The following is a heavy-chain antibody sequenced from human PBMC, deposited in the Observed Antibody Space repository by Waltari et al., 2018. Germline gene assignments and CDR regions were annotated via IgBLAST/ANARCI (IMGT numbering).Heavy chain of an antibody. CDR3: ARDYYYSIDY. CDR2: IVRDGSIT. CDR1: GFSFGSYW. Sequence: LHLVESGGGLVQPGGSLRLSCAASGFSFGSYWMNWVRQAPGKGLVWVSRIVRDGSITSYADSVKGRFTISRDNAKNTLYLQMNSLRDEDTAVYYCARDYYYSIDYWGQGTVVTVSS. J-gene: IGHJ4*02. D-gene: IGHD3-10*01. V-gene: IGHV3-74*01.